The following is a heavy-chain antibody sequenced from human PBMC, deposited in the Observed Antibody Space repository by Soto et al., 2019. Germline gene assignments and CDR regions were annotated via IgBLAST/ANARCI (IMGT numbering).Heavy chain of an antibody. V-gene: IGHV3-23*01. J-gene: IGHJ4*02. CDR3: AKDDSSGYYYDY. D-gene: IGHD3-22*01. CDR1: GFTFSSYV. CDR2: ISGSGGST. Sequence: PGGSLRLSCAASGFTFSSYVMSWVRQAPGKGLEWVSAISGSGGSTYYADSVKGRFTISRDNSKNTLYLQMNSLRAEDTAVYYCAKDDSSGYYYDYWGQGTLVTVSS.